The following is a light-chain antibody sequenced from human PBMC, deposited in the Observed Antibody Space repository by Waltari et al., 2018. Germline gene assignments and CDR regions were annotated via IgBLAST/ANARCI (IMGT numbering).Light chain of an antibody. CDR3: QQSYSLPNT. Sequence: DIQKTQSPSSLSASVGDRVTITCRASQRISSYLNWYQQIPGKAPKLLIYGASSLQSGVPSRFSGSGSGTDFSLTISSLESEDFATYYCQQSYSLPNTFGQGTKVDI. CDR1: QRISSY. V-gene: IGKV1-39*01. J-gene: IGKJ2*01. CDR2: GAS.